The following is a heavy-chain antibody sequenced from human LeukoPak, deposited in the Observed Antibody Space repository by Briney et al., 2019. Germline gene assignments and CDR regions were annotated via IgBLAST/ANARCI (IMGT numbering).Heavy chain of an antibody. V-gene: IGHV3-74*01. CDR2: ISSDGSRT. CDR1: GYTFSSSW. Sequence: PGGSLRLSCAASGYTFSSSWMHWVRQAPGKGLVWVSRISSDGSRTSYADSVKGRFTISRVNAKNTLYLQMNSLRAEDTAVYYCARETAVSGGIYFDYWGQGTLVTVSS. J-gene: IGHJ4*02. CDR3: ARETAVSGGIYFDY. D-gene: IGHD3-10*01.